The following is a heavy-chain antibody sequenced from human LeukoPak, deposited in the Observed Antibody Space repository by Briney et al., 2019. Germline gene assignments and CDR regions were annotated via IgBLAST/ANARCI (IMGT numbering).Heavy chain of an antibody. D-gene: IGHD5-18*01. V-gene: IGHV3-43*02. CDR1: GFTFDDFA. CDR2: ISGDGGGT. J-gene: IGHJ4*02. Sequence: PGGSLRLSCAASGFTFDDFAVHWVRHAPGKGLEWVSLISGDGGGTYYADSVKGRFTISRDNSKNSLYLQMNSLRTEDTALYYCAKDIGYSYGSYYFDYWGQGTLVTVSS. CDR3: AKDIGYSYGSYYFDY.